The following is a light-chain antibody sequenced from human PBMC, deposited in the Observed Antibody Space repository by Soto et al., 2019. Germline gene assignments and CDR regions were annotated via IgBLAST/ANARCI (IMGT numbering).Light chain of an antibody. CDR3: SLYSSGSTYV. CDR1: SSDVGSYNR. CDR2: EVN. V-gene: IGLV2-18*01. Sequence: QSALTQPPSVSGSPGQSVTISCTGPSSDVGSYNRLSWYQQPPGTAPKLIMYEVNTRPSGVPDRCAGSKSGSTASLTISGLQAEDEGDYYCSLYSSGSTYVFGTGTKVTAL. J-gene: IGLJ1*01.